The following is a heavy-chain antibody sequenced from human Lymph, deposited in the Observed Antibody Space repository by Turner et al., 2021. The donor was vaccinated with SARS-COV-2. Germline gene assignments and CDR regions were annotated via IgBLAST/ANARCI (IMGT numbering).Heavy chain of an antibody. D-gene: IGHD3-22*01. CDR1: GFTFSSYA. J-gene: IGHJ4*02. CDR3: ARGVRVAMIVVVFPYFDY. V-gene: IGHV3-23*01. Sequence: ELMLLESGGGLVQPGGSLRLCWAASGFTFSSYAMCWCLQPPGKGLVVVSAISGSGGDTYYADSVKSRFTISRDNSKNTLYLQMSSLRAEDTAVYYCARGVRVAMIVVVFPYFDYWGQGTLVTVSS. CDR2: ISGSGGDT.